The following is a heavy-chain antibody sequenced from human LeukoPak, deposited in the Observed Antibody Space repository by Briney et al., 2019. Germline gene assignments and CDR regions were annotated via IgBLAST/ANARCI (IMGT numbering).Heavy chain of an antibody. CDR1: GYSFTSYW. D-gene: IGHD5-12*01. J-gene: IGHJ4*02. V-gene: IGHV5-51*01. Sequence: GESLKISCKGSGYSFTSYWIGWVRQMPGIGLEWMGIIYPGDSDTRYSPSFQGQVTISADKSISTAYLQWSSLKASDTAMYYCAWPSGYDCCYFDYWGQGTLVTVSS. CDR2: IYPGDSDT. CDR3: AWPSGYDCCYFDY.